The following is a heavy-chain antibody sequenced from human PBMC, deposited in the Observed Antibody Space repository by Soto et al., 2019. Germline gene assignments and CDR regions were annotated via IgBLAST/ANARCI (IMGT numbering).Heavy chain of an antibody. J-gene: IGHJ6*02. CDR1: GGSISSYY. CDR2: IYYSGGT. CDR3: ARAAYDYGDYGQYYYYYGMDV. V-gene: IGHV4-59*13. D-gene: IGHD4-17*01. Sequence: SETLFLTCTVSGGSISSYYWSWVRQPPGKGQEWIGYIYYSGGTKYNPSLKSRVTISIDTSKNQFSLKLSSVTAADTALYYCARAAYDYGDYGQYYYYYGMDVWGQGTTVTVSS.